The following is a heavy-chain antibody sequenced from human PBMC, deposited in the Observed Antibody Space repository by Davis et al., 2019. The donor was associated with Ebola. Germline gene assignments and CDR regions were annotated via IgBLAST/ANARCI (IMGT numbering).Heavy chain of an antibody. V-gene: IGHV5-10-1*01. CDR3: ARRIVGATGRAYQYYFGLDV. CDR1: GYRFSSYW. Sequence: PGGSLRLSCKGSGYRFSSYWISWVRQKPGKGLEWMGRIDPGDSYTNYNPSAQGHVTISADKSLSTVYLEWSSLEASDTAMYYCARRIVGATGRAYQYYFGLDVWGQGTTVTVSS. J-gene: IGHJ6*02. CDR2: IDPGDSYT. D-gene: IGHD1-26*01.